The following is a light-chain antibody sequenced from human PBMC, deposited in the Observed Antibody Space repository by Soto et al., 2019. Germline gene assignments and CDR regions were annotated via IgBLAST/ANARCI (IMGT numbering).Light chain of an antibody. J-gene: IGKJ1*01. CDR3: QQSYSSPQT. Sequence: TQSPSSLSASVGDRVTITCRASQTISIYLNWYQQKPGKAPKFLIYAASSLQSGVPSRFSGSGSGTDFTLTISSLQPEDFATYYCQQSYSSPQTFGQGTKV. V-gene: IGKV1-39*01. CDR1: QTISIY. CDR2: AAS.